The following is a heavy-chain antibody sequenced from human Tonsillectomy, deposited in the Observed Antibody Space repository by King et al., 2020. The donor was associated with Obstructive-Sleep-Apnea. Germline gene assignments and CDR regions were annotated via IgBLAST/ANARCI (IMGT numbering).Heavy chain of an antibody. CDR2: SDDSGST. V-gene: IGHV4-59*01. J-gene: IGHJ4*02. CDR1: GASISTYY. D-gene: IGHD6-19*01. CDR3: ARAQQWFADHRYYFDY. Sequence: GKLQEAGKGRGKRAERREPTGKGPGASISTYYWSGSRQPPGKGREGRGDSDDSGSTNYNPSLKSRVTISVDTSKNQFSLKLTSVTAADTAVYYCARAQQWFADHRYYFDYWGQGTLVTVSS.